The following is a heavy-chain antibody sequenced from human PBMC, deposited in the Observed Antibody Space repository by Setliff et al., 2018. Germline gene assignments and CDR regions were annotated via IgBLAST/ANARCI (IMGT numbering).Heavy chain of an antibody. CDR2: INTNTGFP. V-gene: IGHV7-4-1*02. J-gene: IGHJ4*02. Sequence: ASVKVSCKASGYTFTNYAMNWVRQAPGQGLEWMGWINTNTGFPTYAQGFTGRFVFSLDTSVSTAYLQISSVKAEDTAVFYCARGRGYSSTWYALPYFDCWGQGTLVTVSS. CDR1: GYTFTNYA. CDR3: ARGRGYSSTWYALPYFDC. D-gene: IGHD6-13*01.